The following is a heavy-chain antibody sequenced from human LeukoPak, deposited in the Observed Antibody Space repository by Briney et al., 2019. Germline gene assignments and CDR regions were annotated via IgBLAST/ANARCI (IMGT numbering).Heavy chain of an antibody. CDR3: AREVAARLDYFDY. CDR2: INPNSGGT. Sequence: ASVKVSCKASGYTFTVYYMHWVRQAPGQGLEWMGWINPNSGGTNYAQKFQGRVTMTRDTSISTAYMELSRLRSDDTAVYYCAREVAARLDYFDYWGQGTLVTVSS. V-gene: IGHV1-2*02. J-gene: IGHJ4*02. D-gene: IGHD6-6*01. CDR1: GYTFTVYY.